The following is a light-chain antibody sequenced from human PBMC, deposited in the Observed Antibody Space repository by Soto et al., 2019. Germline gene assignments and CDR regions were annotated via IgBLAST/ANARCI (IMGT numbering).Light chain of an antibody. CDR2: GAS. CDR1: QSVTSSY. V-gene: IGKV3-20*01. J-gene: IGKJ5*01. Sequence: EIVFTQSPVTLSLSPGGRAKLSFRASQSVTSSYLAWYQQKPGQAPRLLIYGASSRATGIPDRFSGSGSGTDFTLTISRLEPEDFAVYYCQKYVSPPITCGQGKRRAIK. CDR3: QKYVSPPIT.